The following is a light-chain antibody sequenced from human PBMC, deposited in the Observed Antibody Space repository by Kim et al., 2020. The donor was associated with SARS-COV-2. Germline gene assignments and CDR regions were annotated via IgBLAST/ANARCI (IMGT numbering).Light chain of an antibody. CDR3: QAWDSSTAV. CDR2: QDS. CDR1: KLGDKY. V-gene: IGLV3-1*01. J-gene: IGLJ2*01. Sequence: SYELTQAPSVSVSLGQTASITCSGDKLGDKYACWYQQKPGQSPVLVIYQDSKRPSGIPERFSGSNSGNTATLTISGTQAMDEADYYCQAWDSSTAVFCGG.